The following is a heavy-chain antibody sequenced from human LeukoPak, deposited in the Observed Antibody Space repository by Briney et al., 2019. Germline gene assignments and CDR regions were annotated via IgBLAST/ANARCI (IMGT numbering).Heavy chain of an antibody. Sequence: SETLSLTCTVSGGSISSYYWSWIRQPPGKGLKWIGYIYYSGSTSYSPSLRSRVTISVNTSKNQFSLKLSSVTAADTAVYYCAREFGIVVVKGSCWFDPWGQGTLVTVSS. J-gene: IGHJ5*02. V-gene: IGHV4-59*12. D-gene: IGHD3-22*01. CDR3: AREFGIVVVKGSCWFDP. CDR1: GGSISSYY. CDR2: IYYSGST.